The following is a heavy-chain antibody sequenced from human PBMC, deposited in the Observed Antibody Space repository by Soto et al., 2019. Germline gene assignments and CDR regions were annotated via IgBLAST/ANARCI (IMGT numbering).Heavy chain of an antibody. V-gene: IGHV4-31*01. Sequence: QVQLQESGPGLVKPSQTLSLTCTVSGGSISSGGYHWSWIRQHPGKGLEWIGHIYYSGSTYYNPSLKCPVTISVDTPKNQLPQKLSSVTATDTAVYYCARGVLHWGHGTLVTVSS. D-gene: IGHD5-18*01. J-gene: IGHJ4*01. CDR2: IYYSGST. CDR3: ARGVLH. CDR1: GGSISSGGYH.